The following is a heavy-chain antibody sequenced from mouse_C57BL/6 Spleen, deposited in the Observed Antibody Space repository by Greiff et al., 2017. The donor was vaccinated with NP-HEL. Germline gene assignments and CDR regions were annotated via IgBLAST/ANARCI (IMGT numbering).Heavy chain of an antibody. CDR1: GFTFSDYG. V-gene: IGHV5-17*01. D-gene: IGHD2-4*01. Sequence: EVQGVESGGGLVKPGGSLKLSCAASGFTFSDYGMHWVRQAPEKGLEWVAYISSGSSTIYYADTVKGRVTITRDNAKNNLFLQMTSLRSEDTAMYYCARNDYDGAWFAYWGQGTLVTVSA. CDR2: ISSGSSTI. J-gene: IGHJ3*01. CDR3: ARNDYDGAWFAY.